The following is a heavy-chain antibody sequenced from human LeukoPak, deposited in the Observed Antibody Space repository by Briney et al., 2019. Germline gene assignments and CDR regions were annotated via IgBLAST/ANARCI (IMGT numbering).Heavy chain of an antibody. V-gene: IGHV4-39*01. CDR3: ARHYGP. D-gene: IGHD3-10*01. CDR1: GDSISSRSYF. J-gene: IGHJ5*02. CDR2: MYYSGST. Sequence: SETLPLTCTVSGDSISSRSYFWDWIRQSPGKGLEWIGSMYYSGSTYYSPSLKSRVTMSIDTAENQFSLKLTSVTAADTAVYYCARHYGPWGQGTLVTVSS.